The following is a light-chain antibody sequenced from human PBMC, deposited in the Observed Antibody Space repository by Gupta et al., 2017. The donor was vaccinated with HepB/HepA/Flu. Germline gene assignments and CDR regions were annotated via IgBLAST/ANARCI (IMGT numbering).Light chain of an antibody. V-gene: IGKV2-28*01. CDR2: LAS. J-gene: IGKJ4*01. CDR1: QRLLYTNGYHY. Sequence: IVLTQSPLSLPVTPVEPASISCSPSQRLLYTNGYHYLDWYLQRPGQSPQLLIYLASHRASGVPDRFSGSASGTDFTLEISKVEPEEVGIYYCMQNLEIPLTLGGGTKLEIK. CDR3: MQNLEIPLT.